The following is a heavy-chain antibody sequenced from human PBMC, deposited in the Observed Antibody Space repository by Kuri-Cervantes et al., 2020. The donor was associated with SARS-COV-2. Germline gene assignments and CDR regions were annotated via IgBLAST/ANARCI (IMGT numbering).Heavy chain of an antibody. CDR2: VYYSGST. J-gene: IGHJ5*02. D-gene: IGHD2/OR15-2a*01. CDR3: ASFSTRGDP. CDR1: GGSTSSQSYY. V-gene: IGHV4-39*01. Sequence: GSLRLSCTVSGGSTSSQSYYWGWIRQPPGKGLEWIGSVYYSGSTYYNPSLKSRVTISVDTSKNQFSLKLSSVTAADTAVYYCASFSTRGDPWGQGTLVTVSS.